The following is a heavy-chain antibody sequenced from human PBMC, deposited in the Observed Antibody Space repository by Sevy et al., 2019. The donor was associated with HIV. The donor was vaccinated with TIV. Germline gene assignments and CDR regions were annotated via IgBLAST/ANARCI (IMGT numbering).Heavy chain of an antibody. V-gene: IGHV1-69*06. CDR3: AGSRDRRGTYDSIDV. J-gene: IGHJ6*04. Sequence: ASVKVSCKASGGTFSSYTINWVRQAPGQGLEWMGGIIPIFGKAKYEQKFQGRVTITADKSKSTAHMELSGLRSEDTAVYYCAGSRDRRGTYDSIDVWGKGTTVTVSS. CDR2: IIPIFGKA. CDR1: GGTFSSYT. D-gene: IGHD3-22*01.